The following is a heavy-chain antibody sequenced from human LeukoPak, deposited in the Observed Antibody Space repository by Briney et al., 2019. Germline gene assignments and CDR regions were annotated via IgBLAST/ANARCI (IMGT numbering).Heavy chain of an antibody. CDR3: AKQHQININYFDS. V-gene: IGHV3-66*04. CDR2: IYSGGST. CDR1: GFTVSSNY. Sequence: GGSLRLSCAASGFTVSSNYMSWVRQAPGKGLEWVSVIYSGGSTYYADSVKGRFTISRDNSKNTLYLQMNSLRVEDAAVYYCAKQHQININYFDSWGQGTLVTVSS. D-gene: IGHD3/OR15-3a*01. J-gene: IGHJ4*02.